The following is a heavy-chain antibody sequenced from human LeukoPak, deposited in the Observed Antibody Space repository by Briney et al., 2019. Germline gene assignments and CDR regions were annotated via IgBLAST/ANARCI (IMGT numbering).Heavy chain of an antibody. Sequence: ASVEVSCKASGGTFSSYAISWVRQAPGQGLEWMGGIIPIFGTANYAQKFQGRVTLIADDSTSTAYMELSSLRSGDTAVYYCATVNHYVSSGYYRYWGQGTLVTVSS. V-gene: IGHV1-69*13. CDR3: ATVNHYVSSGYYRY. J-gene: IGHJ4*02. D-gene: IGHD3-22*01. CDR1: GGTFSSYA. CDR2: IIPIFGTA.